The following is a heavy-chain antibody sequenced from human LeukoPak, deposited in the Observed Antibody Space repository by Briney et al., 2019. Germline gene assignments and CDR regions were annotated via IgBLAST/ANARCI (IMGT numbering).Heavy chain of an antibody. J-gene: IGHJ4*02. Sequence: GGSLRLSCVASGLSVSSNYMSWVRQAPGKGLEWVSVIYRDGSSYYAESVKGRFTISRDNSKNTLYIQMNSLRAEDTAVYYCARESPHCSGVSCFFDNWGQGILVTVSS. D-gene: IGHD2-15*01. CDR3: ARESPHCSGVSCFFDN. CDR1: GLSVSSNY. CDR2: IYRDGSS. V-gene: IGHV3-66*01.